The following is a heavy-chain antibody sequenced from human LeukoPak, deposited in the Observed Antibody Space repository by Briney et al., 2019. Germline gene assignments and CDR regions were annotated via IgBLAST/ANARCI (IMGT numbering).Heavy chain of an antibody. CDR2: INAGNGNT. V-gene: IGHV1-3*01. CDR3: ARATYYCDNGGYREYWYFDL. J-gene: IGHJ2*01. CDR1: GYTFTSSA. D-gene: IGHD3-22*01. Sequence: ASVKVSCKASGYTFTSSAMKWVRQAPGQRLEWMGWINAGNGNTKYSQKLQDRVTISRDTSASTVYMDLSSLTSEDTAGYDCARATYYCDNGGYREYWYFDLWGRGTLVTVSS.